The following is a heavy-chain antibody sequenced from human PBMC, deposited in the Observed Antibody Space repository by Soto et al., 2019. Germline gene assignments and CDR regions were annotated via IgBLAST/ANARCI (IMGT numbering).Heavy chain of an antibody. CDR1: GFTFSSYG. V-gene: IGHV3-33*01. Sequence: PGGSLRLSCAASGFTFSSYGMHWVRQAPGKGLEWVAVIWYDGSNKYYADSVKGRFTISRDNSKNTLYLQMNSLRAEDTAVYYCARGGTMVRGVIIKGMDVWGQGTTVTV. CDR2: IWYDGSNK. J-gene: IGHJ6*02. CDR3: ARGGTMVRGVIIKGMDV. D-gene: IGHD3-10*01.